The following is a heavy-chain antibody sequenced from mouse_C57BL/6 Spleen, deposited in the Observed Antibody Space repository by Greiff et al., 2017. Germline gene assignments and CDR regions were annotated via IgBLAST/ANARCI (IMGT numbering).Heavy chain of an antibody. V-gene: IGHV1-82*01. CDR1: GYAFSSSW. CDR2: FYPGDGDT. J-gene: IGHJ2*01. CDR3: ARSYGNYGFDY. Sequence: QVQLQQSGPELVKPGASVKISCKASGYAFSSSWMNWVKQRPGKGLEWIGRFYPGDGDTNYNGKFKGKATLTADKSSSTAYMQLSSLTSEDSAVYFCARSYGNYGFDYWGQGTTRTVSS. D-gene: IGHD2-10*02.